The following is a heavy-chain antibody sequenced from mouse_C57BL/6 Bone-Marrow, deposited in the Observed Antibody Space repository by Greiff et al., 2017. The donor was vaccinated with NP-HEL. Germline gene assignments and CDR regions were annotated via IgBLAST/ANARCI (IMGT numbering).Heavy chain of an antibody. J-gene: IGHJ2*01. CDR1: GFTFSSYA. CDR2: ISDGGSYT. D-gene: IGHD3-2*02. CDR3: ARDSSGYYLGY. Sequence: EVKLVESGGGLVKPGGSLKLSCAASGFTFSSYAMSWVRQTPEKRLEWVATISDGGSYTYYPDNVKGRFTISRDNAKNNLYLQMSHLKSEDTAMYYCARDSSGYYLGYWGQGTTLTVSS. V-gene: IGHV5-4*01.